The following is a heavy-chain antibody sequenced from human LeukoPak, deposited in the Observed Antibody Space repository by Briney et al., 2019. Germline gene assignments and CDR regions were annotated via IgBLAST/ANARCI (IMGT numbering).Heavy chain of an antibody. CDR1: GYTFTGYY. CDR2: INPNRGGR. Sequence: ASVKVSCKASGYTFTGYYIHWVRQAPGQGLEWMGWINPNRGGRNYAQKFQGRVTMTRDTSISTAYMELSSLRSDDTAVFYCARVRTAGGSEGFDPWGQGTLVTVSS. D-gene: IGHD3-10*01. J-gene: IGHJ5*02. V-gene: IGHV1-2*02. CDR3: ARVRTAGGSEGFDP.